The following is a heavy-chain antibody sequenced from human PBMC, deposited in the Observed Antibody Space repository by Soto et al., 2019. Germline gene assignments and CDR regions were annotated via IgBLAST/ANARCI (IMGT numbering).Heavy chain of an antibody. D-gene: IGHD3-3*01. CDR2: IIPIFGTA. CDR1: GGTFSSYA. V-gene: IGHV1-69*01. J-gene: IGHJ6*02. CDR3: ARVGGLRFLEWLPYTFYYYYGMDV. Sequence: QVQLVQSGAEVKKPGSSVKVSCKASGGTFSSYAISWVRQAPGQGLEWMGGIIPIFGTANYAQKFQGRVTSTADESTSTAYMELSSLRSEDTAVYYCARVGGLRFLEWLPYTFYYYYGMDVWGQGTTVTVSS.